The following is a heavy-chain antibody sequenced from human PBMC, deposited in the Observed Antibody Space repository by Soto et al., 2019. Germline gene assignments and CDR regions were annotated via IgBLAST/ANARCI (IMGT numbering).Heavy chain of an antibody. D-gene: IGHD3-3*01. J-gene: IGHJ6*03. CDR1: GGSISSYY. Sequence: SETLSLTCTVSGGSISSYYWSWIRQPPGKGLEWIGYIYYSGSTNYNPSLKSRVTISVDTSKNQFSLKLSSVTAADTAVYYCAYKSYDFWSGYFNYYYMDVWGKGTPVTVS. V-gene: IGHV4-59*01. CDR2: IYYSGST. CDR3: AYKSYDFWSGYFNYYYMDV.